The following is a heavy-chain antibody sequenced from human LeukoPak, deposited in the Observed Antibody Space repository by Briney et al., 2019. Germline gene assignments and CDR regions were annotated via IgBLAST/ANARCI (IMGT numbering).Heavy chain of an antibody. D-gene: IGHD6-13*01. V-gene: IGHV4-59*01. CDR2: IYDSGST. CDR1: GGSISSYY. Sequence: SETLSLTRTVSGGSISSYYWSWIRQPAGKGLEWIGYIYDSGSTNYNPSLKSRVTISVDTSKNQFSRKLTSVTAADTAVYYCASHGTAGYSSTSSVYWGEGTLVTVSS. CDR3: ASHGTAGYSSTSSVY. J-gene: IGHJ4*02.